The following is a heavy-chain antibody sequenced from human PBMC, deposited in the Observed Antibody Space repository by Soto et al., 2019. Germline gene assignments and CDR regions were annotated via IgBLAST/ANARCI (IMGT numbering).Heavy chain of an antibody. D-gene: IGHD3-10*01. CDR1: GGSISSGDYY. CDR2: IYYSGST. CDR3: TRVRGVISYYYSYGMDV. V-gene: IGHV4-30-4*01. J-gene: IGHJ6*02. Sequence: SETLSLTCTVSGGSISSGDYYWSWIRQPPGKGLEWIGYIYYSGSTYYNPSLKSRVTISVDTSKNQFSLKLSSVTAADTAVYYCTRVRGVISYYYSYGMDVWGQGTAVTVSS.